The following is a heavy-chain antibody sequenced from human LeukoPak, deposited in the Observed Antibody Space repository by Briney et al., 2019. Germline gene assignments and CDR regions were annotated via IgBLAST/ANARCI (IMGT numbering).Heavy chain of an antibody. CDR3: ARDIKAASDAFDI. J-gene: IGHJ3*02. CDR2: IYYSGST. V-gene: IGHV4-31*03. CDR1: GGSISSGGYY. Sequence: SETLSLTCTVSGGSISSGGYYWSWIRQHPGKGLEWIGYIYYSGSTYYNPSLKSRVTISVDTSKNQFSLKLSSVTAAGTAVYYCARDIKAASDAFDIWGQGTMVTVSS. D-gene: IGHD2-15*01.